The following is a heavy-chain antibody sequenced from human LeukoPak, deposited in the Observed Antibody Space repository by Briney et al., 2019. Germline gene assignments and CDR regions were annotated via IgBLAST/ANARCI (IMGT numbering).Heavy chain of an antibody. CDR3: ARDLGRGYYYGSGGFDP. J-gene: IGHJ5*02. V-gene: IGHV4-59*02. CDR2: ISDITDSWRT. Sequence: SETLSLTCTVSGVSVSSYYWSWVRQPPGKGLEWIGYISDITDSWRTNYNPSLRGRVIISVDTSKNQFSLKLSSVTAADTAVYYCARDLGRGYYYGSGGFDPWGQGTLVTVSS. D-gene: IGHD3-10*01. CDR1: GVSVSSYY.